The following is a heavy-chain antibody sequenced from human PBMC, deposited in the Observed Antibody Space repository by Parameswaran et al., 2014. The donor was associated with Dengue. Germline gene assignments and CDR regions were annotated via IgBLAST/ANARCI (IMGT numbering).Heavy chain of an antibody. V-gene: IGHV3-23*01. D-gene: IGHD6-25*01. CDR3: AKLAATAPSDY. Sequence: VRQMPGKGLEWVSAISGSGGSTYHADSVKGRFTISRDNSKNTLYLQMNSLRAEDTAVYYCAKLAATAPSDYWGQGTLVTVSS. CDR2: ISGSGGST. J-gene: IGHJ4*02.